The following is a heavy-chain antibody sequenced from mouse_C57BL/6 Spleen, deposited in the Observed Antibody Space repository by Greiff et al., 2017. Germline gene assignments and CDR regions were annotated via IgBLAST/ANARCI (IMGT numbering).Heavy chain of an antibody. D-gene: IGHD2-12*01. CDR2: IYPSDSET. CDR3: AREDDGGWFAY. V-gene: IGHV1-61*01. Sequence: QVQLQQPGAELVRPGSSVKLSCKASGYTFTSYWMDWVKQRPGQGLEWIGNIYPSDSETHYNQKFKDKATLTVDKSSSTAYMQLSRLTSEDSAFYYCAREDDGGWFAYWGQGTLVTGAA. J-gene: IGHJ3*01. CDR1: GYTFTSYW.